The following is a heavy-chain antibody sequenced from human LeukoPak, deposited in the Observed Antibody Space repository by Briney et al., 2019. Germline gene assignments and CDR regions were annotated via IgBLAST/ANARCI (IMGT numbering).Heavy chain of an antibody. J-gene: IGHJ4*02. Sequence: PGGSLRLSCAASGFTFSSYAMSWVRQAPGKGLEWVSAISGSGGSTYYADSVRGRFTISRDNPKNTLYLQMNSLRAEDTAVYYCARGFDSGYDFGYWGQGTLVTVSS. CDR2: ISGSGGST. D-gene: IGHD5-12*01. CDR1: GFTFSSYA. CDR3: ARGFDSGYDFGY. V-gene: IGHV3-23*01.